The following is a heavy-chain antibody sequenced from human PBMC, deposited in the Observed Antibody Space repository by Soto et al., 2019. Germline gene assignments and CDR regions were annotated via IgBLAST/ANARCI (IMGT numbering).Heavy chain of an antibody. V-gene: IGHV3-30*18. CDR2: ISYDGSNK. CDR1: GFTFSSYG. CDR3: AKDLPLAGYFVY. J-gene: IGHJ4*02. Sequence: GGSLRLSCAASGFTFSSYGMHWVRQAPGKGLEWVAVISYDGSNKYYADSVKGRFTISRDNSKNTLYLQMNSLRAEDTAVYYCAKDLPLAGYFVYWGQGTLVTVSS. D-gene: IGHD3-16*01.